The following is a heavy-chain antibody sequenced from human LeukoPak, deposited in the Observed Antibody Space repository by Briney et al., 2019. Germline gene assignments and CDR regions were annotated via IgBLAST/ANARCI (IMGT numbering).Heavy chain of an antibody. D-gene: IGHD3-10*01. V-gene: IGHV1-24*01. CDR2: FDPDDGET. Sequence: ASVKVSCKVSGYTLTELSMHWVRQAPGKGLEWMGGFDPDDGETIYAQKFQGRVTMTEDTSTDTAYMELSSLRSEDTAVYYCATGPRLSYYYGSGSQYFDYWGQGTLVTVSS. CDR1: GYTLTELS. CDR3: ATGPRLSYYYGSGSQYFDY. J-gene: IGHJ4*02.